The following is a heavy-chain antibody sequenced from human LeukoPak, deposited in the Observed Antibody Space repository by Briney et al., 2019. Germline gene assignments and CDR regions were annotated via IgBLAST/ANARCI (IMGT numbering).Heavy chain of an antibody. CDR1: GGSINSSSYY. J-gene: IGHJ3*02. V-gene: IGHV4-39*01. Sequence: PSETLSHTCTVSGGSINSSSYYWGWIRQPPGKGLEWIGTIYYSGSTYYNPSLKSRVTISVDTSKNQFSLKLSSVTASDTAVYYCARRFAPSRNDAFDIWGQGTMVTVSS. CDR2: IYYSGST. D-gene: IGHD3-10*01. CDR3: ARRFAPSRNDAFDI.